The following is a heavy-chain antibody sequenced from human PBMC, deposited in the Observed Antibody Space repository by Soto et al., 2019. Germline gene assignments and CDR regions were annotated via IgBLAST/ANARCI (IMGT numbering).Heavy chain of an antibody. Sequence: PGESLQISCKGSGYSFTSYCIRSMCQMPRKGLACMGIIYPGDSDTRYSPSFQGQVTISADKSISTAYLQWSSLKASDTAMYYCARTPRGIRSGPENYYYGMDVWGQGTTVNVSS. CDR2: IYPGDSDT. CDR1: GYSFTSYC. CDR3: ARTPRGIRSGPENYYYGMDV. D-gene: IGHD2-15*01. V-gene: IGHV5-51*01. J-gene: IGHJ6*02.